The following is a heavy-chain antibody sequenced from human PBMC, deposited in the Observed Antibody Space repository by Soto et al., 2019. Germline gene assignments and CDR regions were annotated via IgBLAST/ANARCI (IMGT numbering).Heavy chain of an antibody. Sequence: ESLKISFKGAGDSFTTYWIAWVRQIPGKGLEWMGIIYPGDSDSRYSPSFQGQVTISVDRTISTAYLQWSSLRASDTAMYYCARLYSSVSGAFDYWGQGTLVTVSS. CDR1: GDSFTTYW. D-gene: IGHD6-19*01. CDR3: ARLYSSVSGAFDY. CDR2: IYPGDSDS. J-gene: IGHJ4*02. V-gene: IGHV5-51*01.